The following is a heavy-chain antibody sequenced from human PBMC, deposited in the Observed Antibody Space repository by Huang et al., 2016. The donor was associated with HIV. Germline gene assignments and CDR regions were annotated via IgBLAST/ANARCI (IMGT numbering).Heavy chain of an antibody. J-gene: IGHJ5*02. CDR3: ARDKAWFDP. CDR2: ISDSGSTS. Sequence: QVQLVESGGGLVKPGGSLRLSCAASGFTFSDHYMSWIRQDPGMGLEWGSHISDSGSTSYYADSGKGRFTIFRDNAKKLVYLQMNSLRADDTAVYFCARDKAWFDPWGQGTLVTVSS. CDR1: GFTFSDHY. V-gene: IGHV3-11*04.